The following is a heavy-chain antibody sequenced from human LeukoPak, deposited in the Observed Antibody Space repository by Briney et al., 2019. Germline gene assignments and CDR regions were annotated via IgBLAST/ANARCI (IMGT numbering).Heavy chain of an antibody. V-gene: IGHV1-2*02. CDR2: INPNDGDT. CDR3: ARANFLYCSSSTCLFDY. D-gene: IGHD2-2*01. Sequence: ASVKVSCKASGYTFTDYYMHWGRQAPGEGFEWMGWINPNDGDTNYAQKFQGRVTMTRDTSISTAHMEVSRLRSDDTAVYYCARANFLYCSSSTCLFDYWGQGTLVTVSS. CDR1: GYTFTDYY. J-gene: IGHJ4*02.